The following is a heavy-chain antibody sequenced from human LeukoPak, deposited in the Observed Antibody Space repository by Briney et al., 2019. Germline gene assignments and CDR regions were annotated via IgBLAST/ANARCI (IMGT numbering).Heavy chain of an antibody. Sequence: SETLSLTCTVSGYSISSGYYWGWIRQPPGKGLEWFGSSYHSGSTYYSPSLKSRVTISVDTSKNQFSLKLSSVTAADTAVYYGSRGRFLEWLLNNWFDPWGQGTLVTVSS. J-gene: IGHJ5*02. D-gene: IGHD3-3*01. CDR1: GYSISSGYY. CDR3: SRGRFLEWLLNNWFDP. CDR2: SYHSGST. V-gene: IGHV4-38-2*02.